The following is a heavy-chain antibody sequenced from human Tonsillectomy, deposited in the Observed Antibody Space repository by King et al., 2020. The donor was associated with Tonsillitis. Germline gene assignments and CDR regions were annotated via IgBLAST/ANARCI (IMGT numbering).Heavy chain of an antibody. V-gene: IGHV4-39*01. J-gene: IGHJ4*02. CDR2: MDYSGKV. Sequence: QLQESGPGVVKPSETLSLTCTVSGGSIRSSDQYWAWIRQPPGKGLEGIGYMDYSGKVFSNPSLKDRITISGGTSENRFSLKLSSVTAADTAVYFCARYVSGSFDSWGQGAPVTVSS. D-gene: IGHD1-26*01. CDR3: ARYVSGSFDS. CDR1: GGSIRSSDQY.